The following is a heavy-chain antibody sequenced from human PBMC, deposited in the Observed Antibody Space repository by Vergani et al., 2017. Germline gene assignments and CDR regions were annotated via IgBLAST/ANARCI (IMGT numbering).Heavy chain of an antibody. D-gene: IGHD6-13*01. CDR1: GFTFSSYG. CDR2: ISYDGSKK. Sequence: QVQLVESGGGVVQPGGSLRLSCAASGFTFSSYGMHWVRQAPGKGLEWVAVISYDGSKKYYADSVKCRFTISRDNSKNTLYLQMNSLRAEDTAVYYCAKGGGYSHWRVVFDYWGQGTLVTVSS. V-gene: IGHV3-30*18. J-gene: IGHJ4*02. CDR3: AKGGGYSHWRVVFDY.